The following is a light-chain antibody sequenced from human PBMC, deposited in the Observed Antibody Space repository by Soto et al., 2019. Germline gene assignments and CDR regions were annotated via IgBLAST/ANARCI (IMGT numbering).Light chain of an antibody. CDR3: QQYNIWPTYT. V-gene: IGKV3-15*01. Sequence: DIVMTQSPATLSVSPGERATLYCKASQRISSNLAWYQQKPGQPPRLLIYGASTRATGIPARFSGSGSGTEFTLTISGLQSEDFALYYCQQYNIWPTYTFGQGTRLEIX. CDR2: GAS. CDR1: QRISSN. J-gene: IGKJ5*01.